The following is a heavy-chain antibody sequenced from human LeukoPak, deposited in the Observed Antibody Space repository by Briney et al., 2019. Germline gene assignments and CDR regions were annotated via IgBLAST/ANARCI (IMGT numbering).Heavy chain of an antibody. Sequence: GGSLRLSCAASGFTFSSYAMSWVRQAPGKGLEWVAAISACGGSTYYANSVKGRFTISRDNSKNTLYLQMNSLRAEDTAVYYCAKGYSNYFDYWGQGTLVIVSS. D-gene: IGHD4-4*01. CDR3: AKGYSNYFDY. CDR1: GFTFSSYA. J-gene: IGHJ4*02. V-gene: IGHV3-23*01. CDR2: ISACGGST.